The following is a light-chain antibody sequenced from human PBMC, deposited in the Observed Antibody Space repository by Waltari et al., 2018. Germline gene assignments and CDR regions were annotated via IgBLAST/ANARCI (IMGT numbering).Light chain of an antibody. Sequence: IMLTQSPGTLSLSPGERATLSCRASQSISRYLAWYQQKPGQAPRLLIYGASTRATGIPDRFSGSGSGTDVRLTISGLEPEDSAVYYCQHHFRLPATFGQGTKVEIK. J-gene: IGKJ1*01. V-gene: IGKV3-20*01. CDR1: QSISRY. CDR2: GAS. CDR3: QHHFRLPAT.